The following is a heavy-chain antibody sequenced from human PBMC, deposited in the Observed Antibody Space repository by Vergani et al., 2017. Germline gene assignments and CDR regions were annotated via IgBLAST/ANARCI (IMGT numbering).Heavy chain of an antibody. Sequence: QVQLQQWGAGLLKPSETLSLTCAVYGGSFSGYYWSWIRQPPGKGLEWIGEINHSGSTNYNPTLKSRVTISVDTSKNKFSLKLSSVTAADTALYYCARGRVMVFGVVIYYYYMDVWGKGTTVTVSS. J-gene: IGHJ6*03. CDR2: INHSGST. D-gene: IGHD3-3*01. CDR1: GGSFSGYY. CDR3: ARGRVMVFGVVIYYYYMDV. V-gene: IGHV4-34*01.